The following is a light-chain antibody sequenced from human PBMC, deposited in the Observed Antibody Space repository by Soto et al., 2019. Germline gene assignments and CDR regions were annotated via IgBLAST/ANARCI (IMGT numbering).Light chain of an antibody. J-gene: IGKJ4*01. CDR3: QQYNTYPLT. CDR2: TAS. CDR1: QSISSW. Sequence: DIQMTQSPSTLSASVGDRVTITCRASQSISSWLAWYQQKPGKAPKFLIFTASSLESGVTSRFSGSGSGTEFSLIIRSLQPDDFATHYCQQYNTYPLTFGGGTKVEIK. V-gene: IGKV1-5*03.